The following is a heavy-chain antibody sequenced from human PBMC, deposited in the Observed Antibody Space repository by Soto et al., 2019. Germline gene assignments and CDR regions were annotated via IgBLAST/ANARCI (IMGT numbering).Heavy chain of an antibody. CDR1: GYTFTNFG. CDR3: ARDAWFSGSEVTGFDP. Sequence: ASVKVSCKTSGYTFTNFGLSWVRQAPGQGLEWMGWISAYNGNTNYAQNFQGRVTMTTDTSTSTAYMELRSLRSDDTAVYYCARDAWFSGSEVTGFDPWGQGTLVTVSS. D-gene: IGHD1-26*01. CDR2: ISAYNGNT. V-gene: IGHV1-18*01. J-gene: IGHJ5*02.